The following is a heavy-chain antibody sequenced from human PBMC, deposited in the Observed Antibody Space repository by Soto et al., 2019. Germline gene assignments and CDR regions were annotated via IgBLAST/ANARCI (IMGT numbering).Heavy chain of an antibody. D-gene: IGHD6-13*01. Sequence: QVQLVQSGAEVKKPGASVKVSCEASGYTFTSYAMHWVRQAPGQRLEWMGWINAGNGNTKYSQKFQGRVTITRDTSASTAYMELSSLRSEDTAVYYCARDEGRIAAAGTRDYWGQGTLVTVSS. J-gene: IGHJ4*02. CDR1: GYTFTSYA. V-gene: IGHV1-3*01. CDR3: ARDEGRIAAAGTRDY. CDR2: INAGNGNT.